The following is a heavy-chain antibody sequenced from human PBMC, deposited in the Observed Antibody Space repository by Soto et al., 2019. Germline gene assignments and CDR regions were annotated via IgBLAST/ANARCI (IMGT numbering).Heavy chain of an antibody. CDR1: GYSFTDYH. D-gene: IGHD2-8*01. CDR3: ARGDSTDCSNGVCSFFYNHDMDV. CDR2: INPKSGGT. J-gene: IGHJ6*02. Sequence: ASVKVSCKASGYSFTDYHIHWVRQDPGQGLEWLGRINPKSGGTSTAQKFQGWVTMTTDTSISTASMELTRLTSDDTAIYYCARGDSTDCSNGVCSFFYNHDMDVWGQGTMVTVSS. V-gene: IGHV1-2*04.